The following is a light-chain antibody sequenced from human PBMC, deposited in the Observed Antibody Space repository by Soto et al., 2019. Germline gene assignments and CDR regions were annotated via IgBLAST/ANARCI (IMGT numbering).Light chain of an antibody. J-gene: IGKJ5*01. CDR2: SAS. CDR3: QKFNTAPLT. V-gene: IGKV1-27*01. CDR1: QDISVY. Sequence: DIQMTQSPSSLSASVGDRVTITCRASQDISVYLAWYQQKPGKVPKLLIYSASTLQSGVPSRLSGSGSGTEFTLTISSLQPEDVATDYCQKFNTAPLTFGQGTRLEIK.